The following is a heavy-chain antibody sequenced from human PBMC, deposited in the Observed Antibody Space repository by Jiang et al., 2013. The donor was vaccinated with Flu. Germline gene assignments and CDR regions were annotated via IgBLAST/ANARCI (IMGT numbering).Heavy chain of an antibody. Sequence: GPGLVKPSQTLSLTCVIFGDGVSSNSAAWSWIRQSPSRGLEWLGRTYFRSNWYNDYAPSVKSRITINPDTSKNQFSLHLNSVTPEDTAVYYCARLNIILVPSAMRYYYVLDVWGQGTTVTVSS. CDR2: TYFRSNWYN. J-gene: IGHJ6*02. D-gene: IGHD2-2*01. CDR3: ARLNIILVPSAMRYYYVLDV. V-gene: IGHV6-1*01. CDR1: GDGVSSNSAA.